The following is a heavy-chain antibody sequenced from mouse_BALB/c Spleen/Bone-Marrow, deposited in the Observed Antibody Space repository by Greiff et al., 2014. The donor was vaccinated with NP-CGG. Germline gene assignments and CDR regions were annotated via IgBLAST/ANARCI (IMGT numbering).Heavy chain of an antibody. D-gene: IGHD2-4*01. CDR1: GYTFTSYW. CDR2: IYPSTGYT. Sequence: VQLQESGAELAKPGASVKMSCKASGYTFTSYWMHWVKQRPGQSLEWIGYIYPSTGYTEHNQKFKDKAIMTADKSSSTAYMQLSSLTSEDSAVYYCARDDYAYWGQGTLVTVSA. CDR3: ARDDYAY. V-gene: IGHV1-7*01. J-gene: IGHJ3*01.